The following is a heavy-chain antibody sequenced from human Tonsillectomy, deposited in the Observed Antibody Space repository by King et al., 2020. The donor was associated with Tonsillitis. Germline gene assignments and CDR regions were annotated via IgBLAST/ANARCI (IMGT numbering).Heavy chain of an antibody. J-gene: IGHJ4*02. CDR1: GFTFTNAW. Sequence: VQLVESGGGLVKPGGSLRLSCAASGFTFTNAWMSWVRQAPGKGLEWGGRIKSKNDGGTTDYAAPVKSRFTISRDDSKTTLYLQMKSLKTEDTAVYFCVVWFGANDYWGQGTLVTVSS. D-gene: IGHD3-10*01. V-gene: IGHV3-15*01. CDR2: IKSKNDGGTT. CDR3: VVWFGANDY.